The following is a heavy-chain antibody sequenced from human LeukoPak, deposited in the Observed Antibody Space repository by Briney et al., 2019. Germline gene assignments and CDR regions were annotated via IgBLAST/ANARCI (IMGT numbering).Heavy chain of an antibody. CDR1: GFTFSSYW. D-gene: IGHD3-10*01. CDR3: ARDGGLWFGGPRDAFDI. J-gene: IGHJ3*02. V-gene: IGHV3-7*01. CDR2: IKQDESEK. Sequence: GGSLRLSCAAAGFTFSSYWMSWVRQAPGKGLEWVANIKQDESEKYYVDSVKGRFTISRDSAKNSLYLQMNSLRAEDTAVYYCARDGGLWFGGPRDAFDIWGQGTMVTVSS.